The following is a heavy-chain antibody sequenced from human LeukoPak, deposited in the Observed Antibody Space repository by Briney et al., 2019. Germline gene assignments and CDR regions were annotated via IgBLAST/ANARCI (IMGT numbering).Heavy chain of an antibody. V-gene: IGHV1-18*01. D-gene: IGHD1-26*01. J-gene: IGHJ4*02. CDR3: ARDARRWELGKVDY. CDR2: ISAYNGNT. Sequence: GASVKVSCKASGYTFTSYGISWVRQAPGQGLEWMGWISAYNGNTNYAQKLQGRVTMTTDTSTSTAYMELRSLRSDDTAVYYCARDARRWELGKVDYWGQGTLVTVSS. CDR1: GYTFTSYG.